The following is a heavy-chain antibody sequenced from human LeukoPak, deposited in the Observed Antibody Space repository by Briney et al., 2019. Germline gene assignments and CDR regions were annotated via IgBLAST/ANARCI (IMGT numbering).Heavy chain of an antibody. J-gene: IGHJ5*02. CDR1: GGSISSGGYY. CDR2: IYYSGST. V-gene: IGHV4-31*03. Sequence: KPSETLSLTCTVSGGSISSGGYYWSWIRQHPGKGLEWIGYIYYSGSTYYNPSLKSRVTISVDTSKNQFSLKLSSVTAADTAVYYCARDKVGATSWFDPWGQGTLVTVSS. CDR3: ARDKVGATSWFDP. D-gene: IGHD1-26*01.